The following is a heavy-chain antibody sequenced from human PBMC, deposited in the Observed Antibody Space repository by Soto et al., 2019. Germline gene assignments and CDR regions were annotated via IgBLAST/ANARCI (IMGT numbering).Heavy chain of an antibody. CDR3: ARGVSAGVGY. D-gene: IGHD1-26*01. CDR2: MQPSTGRT. V-gene: IGHV1-8*01. Sequence: ASVKVSCKASGYSFTSLDINWVRQTAGQGLEWMGWMQPSTGRTGYAQKFQGRVTMTRDTSINTAYMELTTLTSDDTAFYYCARGVSAGVGYWGQGTLVTVSS. CDR1: GYSFTSLD. J-gene: IGHJ4*02.